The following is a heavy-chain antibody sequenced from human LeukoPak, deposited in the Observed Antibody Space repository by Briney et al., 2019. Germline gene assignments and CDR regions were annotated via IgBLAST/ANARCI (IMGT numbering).Heavy chain of an antibody. CDR2: IKQDGSEK. D-gene: IGHD5-18*01. CDR3: ARGLDTAMGEGNDY. V-gene: IGHV3-7*01. Sequence: PGGSLRLSCAASGFTFSSYWMSWVRQAPGKGLEWVANIKQDGSEKYYVDSVKGRFTISRDNAKNSLYLQMNSLRAEDTAVYYCARGLDTAMGEGNDYWGQGTLVTVSS. J-gene: IGHJ4*02. CDR1: GFTFSSYW.